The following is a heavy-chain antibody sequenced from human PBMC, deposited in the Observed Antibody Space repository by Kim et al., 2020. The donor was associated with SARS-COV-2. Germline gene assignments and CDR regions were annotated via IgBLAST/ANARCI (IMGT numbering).Heavy chain of an antibody. CDR3: ARADVDYGEGRLGWYFDL. J-gene: IGHJ2*01. Sequence: SETLSLTCTVSGGSVSSGSYYWSWIRQPPGKGLEWIGYIYYSGSTNYNPSLKSRVTISVDTSKNQFSLKLSSVTAADTAVYYCARADVDYGEGRLGWYFDLWGRGTLVTVSS. CDR1: GGSVSSGSYY. D-gene: IGHD4-17*01. V-gene: IGHV4-61*01. CDR2: IYYSGST.